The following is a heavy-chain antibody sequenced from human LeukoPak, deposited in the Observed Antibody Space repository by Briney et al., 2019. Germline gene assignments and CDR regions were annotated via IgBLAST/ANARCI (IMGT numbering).Heavy chain of an antibody. Sequence: KPSETLSLTCTVSGGSISSYYWSWIRQPAGKGLEWIGRIYTSGSTNYNPSLKSRVTMSVDTSKNQFSLKLTSVTAADTAVYYCARTIIIPRYYGFDVWGQGTTVTVSS. J-gene: IGHJ6*02. V-gene: IGHV4-4*07. D-gene: IGHD3-10*01. CDR3: ARTIIIPRYYGFDV. CDR2: IYTSGST. CDR1: GGSISSYY.